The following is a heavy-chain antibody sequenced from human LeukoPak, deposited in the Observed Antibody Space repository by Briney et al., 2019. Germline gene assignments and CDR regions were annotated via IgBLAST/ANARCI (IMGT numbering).Heavy chain of an antibody. Sequence: ASVKVSCKASGYTFTGYYMHWVRQAPGQGLEWMGWINPNSGGTNYAQKFQGRVTMTRDTSISTAYMELSRLRSDDTAVYYCARGGKAALYYYYMDVWGKGTTVTISS. V-gene: IGHV1-2*02. D-gene: IGHD1-26*01. J-gene: IGHJ6*03. CDR3: ARGGKAALYYYYMDV. CDR1: GYTFTGYY. CDR2: INPNSGGT.